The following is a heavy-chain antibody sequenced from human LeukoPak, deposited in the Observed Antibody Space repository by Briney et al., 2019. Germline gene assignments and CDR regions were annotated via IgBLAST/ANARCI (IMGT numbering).Heavy chain of an antibody. CDR1: GFTFGSYS. CDR3: AKDAPPCSGGSCYSGYYFYGMDV. CDR2: ISSSSRYI. D-gene: IGHD2-15*01. J-gene: IGHJ6*04. Sequence: GGSLRLSCEATGFTFGSYSMNWVRQAPGRGLEWVSSISSSSRYIYNADSVKGRFTISRDNSKNTLYLQMNSLRAEDTAVFYCAKDAPPCSGGSCYSGYYFYGMDVWGKGTTVTVSS. V-gene: IGHV3-21*01.